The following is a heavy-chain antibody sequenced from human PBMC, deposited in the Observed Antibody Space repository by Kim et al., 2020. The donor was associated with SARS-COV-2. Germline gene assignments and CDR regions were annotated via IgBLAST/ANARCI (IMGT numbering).Heavy chain of an antibody. Sequence: SETLSLTCAVYGGSFSGYYWSWIRQPPGKGLEWIGEINHSGSTNYNPSLKSRVTISVDTSKNQFSLKLSSVTAADTAVYYCARRGSSGWPPVGPRGRRHELDYWGQGTLVTVSS. CDR2: INHSGST. V-gene: IGHV4-34*01. CDR3: ARRGSSGWPPVGPRGRRHELDY. CDR1: GGSFSGYY. J-gene: IGHJ4*02. D-gene: IGHD6-19*01.